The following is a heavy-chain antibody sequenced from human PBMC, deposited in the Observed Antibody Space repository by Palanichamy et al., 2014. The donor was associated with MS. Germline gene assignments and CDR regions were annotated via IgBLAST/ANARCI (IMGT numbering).Heavy chain of an antibody. V-gene: IGHV7-4-1*02. CDR1: GYTFTSYA. CDR3: ARGGGRQWLVLREVNWFDP. CDR2: INTNTGNP. D-gene: IGHD6-19*01. J-gene: IGHJ5*02. Sequence: QVQLVQSGSELKKPGASVKVSCKASGYTFTSYAMNWVRQAPGQGLEWMGWINTNTGNPTYAQGFTGRFVFSLDTSVSTAYLQISSLKAEDTAVYYCARGGGRQWLVLREVNWFDPWGQGTLVTVSS.